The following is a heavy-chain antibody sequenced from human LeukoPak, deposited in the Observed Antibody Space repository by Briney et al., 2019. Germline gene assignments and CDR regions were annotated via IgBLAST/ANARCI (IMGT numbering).Heavy chain of an antibody. Sequence: SETLSLTCTVSDVSMNSDDYYWGWIRQPPGKGLEWIGSIYYSGSTYYNPSLKSRVIISVDTSKNQFSLKLTSVTAADTAVYYCARLEDYGDYSNFDYWGQGTLVTVSS. CDR2: IYYSGST. D-gene: IGHD4-17*01. CDR3: ARLEDYGDYSNFDY. V-gene: IGHV4-39*01. CDR1: DVSMNSDDYY. J-gene: IGHJ4*02.